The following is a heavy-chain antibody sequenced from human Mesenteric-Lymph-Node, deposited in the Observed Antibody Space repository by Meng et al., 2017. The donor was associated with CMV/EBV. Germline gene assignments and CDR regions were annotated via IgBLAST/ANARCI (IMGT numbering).Heavy chain of an antibody. CDR1: GFTVSSNH. D-gene: IGHD3-16*01. V-gene: IGHV3-53*01. CDR2: IYSGGST. J-gene: IGHJ6*02. CDR3: ARDARGTFGMDV. Sequence: GGSLRLSCAASGFTVSSNHMSWVRQAPGKGLEWVSVIYSGGSTYYADSVKGRFTISRDNSKNTLYLQMNSPRAEDTAVYYCARDARGTFGMDVWGQGTTVTVSS.